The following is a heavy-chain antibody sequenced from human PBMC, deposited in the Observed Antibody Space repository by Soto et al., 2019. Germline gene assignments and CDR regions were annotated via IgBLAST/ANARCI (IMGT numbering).Heavy chain of an antibody. CDR2: IYTSGST. V-gene: IGHV4-4*07. Sequence: WETLSLTCTVSGGSISSYYWSWIRQPAGKGLEWLGRIYTSGSTNYNPSLKSRVTMSIDTSKNQFSLELSSVTAADTAVYFCARDIREFNWNYGWFDPCGQGTLLTVSS. CDR1: GGSISSYY. CDR3: ARDIREFNWNYGWFDP. D-gene: IGHD1-7*01. J-gene: IGHJ5*02.